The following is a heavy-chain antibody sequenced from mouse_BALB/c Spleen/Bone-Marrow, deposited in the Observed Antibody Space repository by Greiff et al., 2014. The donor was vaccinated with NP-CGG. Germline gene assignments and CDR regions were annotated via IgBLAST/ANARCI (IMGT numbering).Heavy chain of an antibody. J-gene: IGHJ1*01. CDR1: GYTFTEYI. Sequence: VQLQESGAGLVKPGASVKLSCKASGYTFTEYIIHWVRQRSGQGLEWIGWFYPGSGSIKYNEKFKDKATLTADKSSSTVYMELSRLTSEDSAVYFCARHESYGNYLYFDVWGAGTTVTVSS. D-gene: IGHD2-10*02. CDR2: FYPGSGSI. CDR3: ARHESYGNYLYFDV. V-gene: IGHV1-62-2*01.